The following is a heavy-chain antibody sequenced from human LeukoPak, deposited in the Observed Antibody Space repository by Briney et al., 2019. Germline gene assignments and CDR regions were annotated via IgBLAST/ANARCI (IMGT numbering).Heavy chain of an antibody. J-gene: IGHJ4*02. D-gene: IGHD4-17*01. CDR3: ARDLGVDFSDYGDYRHPHHFDY. CDR1: GGTFSSYA. CDR2: IIPIFDTA. V-gene: IGHV1-69*13. Sequence: GVSVKVSCKASGGTFSSYAISWARQAPGQGLEWMGGIIPIFDTANYAQKFQGRVTITADESTSTAYMELSSLRSEDTAVYYCARDLGVDFSDYGDYRHPHHFDYWGQGTLVTVSS.